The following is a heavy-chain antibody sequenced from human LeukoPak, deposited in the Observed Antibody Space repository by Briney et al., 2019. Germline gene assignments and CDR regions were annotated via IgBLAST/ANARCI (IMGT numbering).Heavy chain of an antibody. CDR1: GYTFTSHY. D-gene: IGHD6-13*01. V-gene: IGHV1-46*04. CDR3: ARAKYSSTWDNKWFDP. Sequence: ASVKVSCKASGYTFTSHYMHWVRQPPGQGLEWMGIINPSGGSTSYAQKLQGRVTMTRDMSTSTIYMELSSLRSEDTAVYYCARAKYSSTWDNKWFDPWGQGTLVTVSS. CDR2: INPSGGST. J-gene: IGHJ5*02.